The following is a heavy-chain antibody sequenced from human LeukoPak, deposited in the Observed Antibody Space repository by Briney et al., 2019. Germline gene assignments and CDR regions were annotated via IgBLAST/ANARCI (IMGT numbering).Heavy chain of an antibody. CDR1: GFTLSSYA. D-gene: IGHD6-19*01. V-gene: IGHV3-23*01. Sequence: GGSLRLSCAASGFTLSSYAMSWVRQAPGKGLEWVSAISGSGGSPYYADSVKGRFTISRDNSKNTLYLQMNSLRAEDTAVYYCAKRGDSSGPAPDYWGQGTLVTVSS. CDR3: AKRGDSSGPAPDY. CDR2: ISGSGGSP. J-gene: IGHJ4*02.